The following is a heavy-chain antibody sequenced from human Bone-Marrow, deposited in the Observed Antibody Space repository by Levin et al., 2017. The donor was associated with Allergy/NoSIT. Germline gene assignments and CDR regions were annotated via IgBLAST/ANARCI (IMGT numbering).Heavy chain of an antibody. V-gene: IGHV3-49*04. CDR1: GFTFGDYP. CDR3: SRIDYHCNSDSCSY. CDR2: IRKKADGGTT. Sequence: PGGSLRLSCTASGFTFGDYPLNWVRQAPGKGLEWVGFIRKKADGGTTEYAASVKGRFTISRDDSKSVAYLQMNSLKTEDTAIYYCSRIDYHCNSDSCSYWGQGTQVTVSS. J-gene: IGHJ4*02. D-gene: IGHD2-2*01.